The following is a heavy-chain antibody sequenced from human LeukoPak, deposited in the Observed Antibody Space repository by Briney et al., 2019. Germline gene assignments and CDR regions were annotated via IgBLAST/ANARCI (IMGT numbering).Heavy chain of an antibody. V-gene: IGHV3-53*01. CDR2: IYSGGST. D-gene: IGHD5-18*01. J-gene: IGHJ4*02. CDR1: GFTVSSNY. CDR3: ARGGFSYGKSNDY. Sequence: GGSLRLSCAASGFTVSSNYMSWVRQAPGKGLEWVSVIYSGGSTYYADSVKGRFTISRDNSKNTLYLQMNSLRVEDTAVYYCARGGFSYGKSNDYWGQGTLVTVSS.